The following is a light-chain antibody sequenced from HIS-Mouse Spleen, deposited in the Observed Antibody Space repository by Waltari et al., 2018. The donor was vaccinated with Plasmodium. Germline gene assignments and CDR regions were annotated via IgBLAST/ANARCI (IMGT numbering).Light chain of an antibody. CDR2: YKSDLDK. J-gene: IGLJ3*02. V-gene: IGLV5-45*03. CDR1: SGINVGTYR. CDR3: MIWHSSAWV. Sequence: QAVLTQPSSLSASPGASASLTCTLRSGINVGTYRIYWYQQKPGSPPQYLLRYKSDLDKQQGSGVPIRFAGSKEASANAGILLISGLQSEDEADYYCMIWHSSAWVFGGGTKLTVL.